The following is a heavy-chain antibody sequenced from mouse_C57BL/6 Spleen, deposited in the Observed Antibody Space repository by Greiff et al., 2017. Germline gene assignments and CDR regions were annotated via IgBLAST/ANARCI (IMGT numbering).Heavy chain of an antibody. CDR3: ARWDYYGRPYFDV. Sequence: QVQLQQPGAELVKPGASVKLSCKASGYTFTSYWMHWVKQRPGRGLEWIGRFDPNSGGTKYNEKFKSKATLTVDKPSSTAYMQLSSLTSEDSAVYYCARWDYYGRPYFDVGGKGTTVTVSS. V-gene: IGHV1-72*01. D-gene: IGHD1-1*01. J-gene: IGHJ1*03. CDR2: FDPNSGGT. CDR1: GYTFTSYW.